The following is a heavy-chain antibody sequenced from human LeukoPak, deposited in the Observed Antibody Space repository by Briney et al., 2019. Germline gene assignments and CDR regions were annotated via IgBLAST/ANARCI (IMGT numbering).Heavy chain of an antibody. Sequence: APVKVSCKASGYTFTSYGISWVRQAPGQGLEWMGWISAYNGNTNYAQKLQGRVTMTTDTSTSTAYMELRSLRSDDTAVYYCARGGRYYDFWSGNYFDYWGQGTLVTVSS. CDR2: ISAYNGNT. J-gene: IGHJ4*02. D-gene: IGHD3-3*01. CDR3: ARGGRYYDFWSGNYFDY. V-gene: IGHV1-18*01. CDR1: GYTFTSYG.